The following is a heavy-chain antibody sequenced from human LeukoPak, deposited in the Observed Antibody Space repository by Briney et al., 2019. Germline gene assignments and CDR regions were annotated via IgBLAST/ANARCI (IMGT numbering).Heavy chain of an antibody. V-gene: IGHV3-23*01. Sequence: GGSLRLSCAASGFTFSSYAMSWVRQAPGKGLEWVSAISGSGGSTYYADSVKGRFTISRDNSKNTLYLQMNSLRAEDTAVYYCAKVRRSYSSSWTFDYWGQGTLVTVSS. CDR2: ISGSGGST. CDR3: AKVRRSYSSSWTFDY. D-gene: IGHD6-13*01. CDR1: GFTFSSYA. J-gene: IGHJ4*02.